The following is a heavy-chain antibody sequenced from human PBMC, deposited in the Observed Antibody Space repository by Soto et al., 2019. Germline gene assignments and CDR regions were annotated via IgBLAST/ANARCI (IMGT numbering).Heavy chain of an antibody. V-gene: IGHV3-30*18. J-gene: IGHJ4*02. Sequence: GSLRLSCAASGFTFSSYGMHWVRQAPGKGLEWVAVISYDGSNKYYADSVKGRFTISRDYSKNTLYLQMTSLRAEDTAVYYCVKDKGSGLIAYYFDLGGQGTLATVSS. D-gene: IGHD6-19*01. CDR3: VKDKGSGLIAYYFDL. CDR1: GFTFSSYG. CDR2: ISYDGSNK.